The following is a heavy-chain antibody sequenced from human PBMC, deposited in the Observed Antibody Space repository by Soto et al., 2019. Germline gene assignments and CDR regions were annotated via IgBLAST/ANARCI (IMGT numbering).Heavy chain of an antibody. CDR2: ISYDENLK. CDR1: GFTFRGYG. J-gene: IGHJ5*02. CDR3: AKGERVGATKFDT. Sequence: QEQLVESGGGVVQPGRSLRLSCAASGFTFRGYGMHWVRQAPGKGLEWVAVISYDENLKKYIDSVKGRFTISRDNSKNTLYLQMNDLRSDDTAVYYCAKGERVGATKFDTWGQGTLVTVSS. V-gene: IGHV3-30*18. D-gene: IGHD1-26*01.